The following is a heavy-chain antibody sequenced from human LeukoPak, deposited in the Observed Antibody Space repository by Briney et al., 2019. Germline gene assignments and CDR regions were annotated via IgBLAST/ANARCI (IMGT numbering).Heavy chain of an antibody. V-gene: IGHV3-21*01. Sequence: GGSLRLSCAASGFSFSTYSMNWVRQAPGRGLEWVSSISSRSGYIYYADSVKGRFTISRDNAKNSLYLQMDSLGAEDTAVYYCARDSNFDWFDPWGQGTLVTVSS. CDR1: GFSFSTYS. D-gene: IGHD1-7*01. CDR3: ARDSNFDWFDP. J-gene: IGHJ5*02. CDR2: ISSRSGYI.